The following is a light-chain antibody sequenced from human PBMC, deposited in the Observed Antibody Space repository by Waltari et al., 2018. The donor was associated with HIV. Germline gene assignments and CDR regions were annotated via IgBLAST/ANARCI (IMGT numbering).Light chain of an antibody. Sequence: QSALTQPASVSGPPGQSITISCNATAVDIGYMTFVSWYQQFSGRAPQLIYGGSTRSSRVSHRFSASNSGKTASLTISGLQTADEAIYYCCAYVGTLTPAFGGGTQLTVL. V-gene: IGLV2-23*01. CDR2: GGS. CDR1: AVDIGYMTF. CDR3: CAYVGTLTPA. J-gene: IGLJ3*02.